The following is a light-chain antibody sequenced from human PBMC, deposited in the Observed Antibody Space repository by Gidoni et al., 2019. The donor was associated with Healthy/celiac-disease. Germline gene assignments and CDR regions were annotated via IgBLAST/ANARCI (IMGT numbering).Light chain of an antibody. V-gene: IGLV3-1*01. J-gene: IGLJ2*01. CDR1: KVGDKY. Sequence: SYELTQPPSVSVFPGQTASITCSGDKVGDKYAGWYQKMPGQSPVLVIYQDSKRPSGIPERFSGSNSGNTATLTISGTQAMDEADYYCQAWDSSNVVFGGGTKLTVL. CDR2: QDS. CDR3: QAWDSSNVV.